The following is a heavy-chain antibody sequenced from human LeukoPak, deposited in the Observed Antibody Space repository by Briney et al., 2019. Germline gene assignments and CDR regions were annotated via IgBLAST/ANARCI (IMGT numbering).Heavy chain of an antibody. Sequence: PETLSLTCTVSGGSISSYYWGWIRQPPGKGLEWIGSIYYSGSTYYNPSLKSRVTISVDTSKNQFSLKLSSVTAADTAVYYCARHGRPSYVYGMDVWGQGTTVTVSS. CDR3: ARHGRPSYVYGMDV. D-gene: IGHD3-16*01. CDR1: GGSISSYY. CDR2: IYYSGST. V-gene: IGHV4-39*01. J-gene: IGHJ6*02.